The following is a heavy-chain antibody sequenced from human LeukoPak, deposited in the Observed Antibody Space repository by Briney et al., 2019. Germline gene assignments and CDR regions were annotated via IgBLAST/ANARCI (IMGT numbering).Heavy chain of an antibody. CDR2: IYYSGST. J-gene: IGHJ4*02. Sequence: SETLSLTCTVSGGSIRSTSYYWGWIRQPPGKGLEWIGSIYYSGSTYYNPSLKSRVTISVDTSKNQFSLKLSSVTAADTAVYYCARDPIYVWGSYRAKYFDYWGQGTLVTVSS. CDR1: GGSIRSTSYY. V-gene: IGHV4-39*07. D-gene: IGHD3-16*02. CDR3: ARDPIYVWGSYRAKYFDY.